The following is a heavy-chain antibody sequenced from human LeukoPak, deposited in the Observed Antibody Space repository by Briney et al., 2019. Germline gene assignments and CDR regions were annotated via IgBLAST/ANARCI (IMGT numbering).Heavy chain of an antibody. CDR3: ARRITGDGYFDY. CDR2: IYAGGGT. D-gene: IGHD7-27*01. J-gene: IGHJ4*02. Sequence: SVTLSLTCTVSGGSVSSYFWSWIRQPAGKGLEWIGRIYAGGGTNYNPSLKSRVTMSVDTSKNQFSLKLNSVTAADTAVYYCARRITGDGYFDYWGQGSLVTVSS. CDR1: GGSVSSYF. V-gene: IGHV4-4*07.